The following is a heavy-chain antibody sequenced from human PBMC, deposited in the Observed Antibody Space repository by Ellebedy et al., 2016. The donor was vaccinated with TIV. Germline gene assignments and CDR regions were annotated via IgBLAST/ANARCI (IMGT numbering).Heavy chain of an antibody. Sequence: GGSLRLSXAASGFTFSSYVMHWVRQAPGKGLEWVAVISYDGTKKYYADSVKGRFTISRDNSKNTLYLQMNSLRAEDTAVYYCAKDLYASGSYYYMGSSDFYYYGMDVWGQGTTVTVSS. CDR3: AKDLYASGSYYYMGSSDFYYYGMDV. J-gene: IGHJ6*02. D-gene: IGHD3-10*01. CDR2: ISYDGTKK. V-gene: IGHV3-30*18. CDR1: GFTFSSYV.